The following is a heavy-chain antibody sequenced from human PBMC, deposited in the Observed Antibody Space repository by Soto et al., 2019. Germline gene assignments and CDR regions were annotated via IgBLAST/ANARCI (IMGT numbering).Heavy chain of an antibody. V-gene: IGHV3-30-3*01. CDR1: GFTFSSYA. CDR2: ISYDGSNK. Sequence: PGGSLRLSCAASGFTFSSYAMHWVRQAPGKGLEWVAVISYDGSNKYYADSVKGRFTISRDNSKNTLYLQMNSLRAEDTAVYYCVKDSLGIAAVYLNGSDWGQGTLVTVSS. J-gene: IGHJ4*02. CDR3: VKDSLGIAAVYLNGSD. D-gene: IGHD6-13*01.